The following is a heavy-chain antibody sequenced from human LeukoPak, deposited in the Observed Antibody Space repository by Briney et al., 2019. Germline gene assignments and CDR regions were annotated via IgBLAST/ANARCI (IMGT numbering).Heavy chain of an antibody. CDR1: GGSISSSSYY. J-gene: IGHJ4*02. V-gene: IGHV4-39*07. Sequence: PSETLSLTCTVSGGSISSSSYYWGWIRQPPGKGLEWIGSIYYSGSTYYNPSLKSRVTISVDTSKNQFSLKLSSVTAADTAVYYCAREGWELLRTTYYFDYWGQGTLVTVSS. CDR3: AREGWELLRTTYYFDY. D-gene: IGHD1-26*01. CDR2: IYYSGST.